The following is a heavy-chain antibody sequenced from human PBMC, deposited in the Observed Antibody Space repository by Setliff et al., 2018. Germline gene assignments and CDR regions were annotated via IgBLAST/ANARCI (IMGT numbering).Heavy chain of an antibody. Sequence: SETLSLTCTVSGASINSLSWWSWVRQPPGKGLEWIGEIYHDGNDKYTPSVHYSPSLKSRVTISIDKSNNQFSLKLSSVTAADTAVYYCARDCDSSGYYYCLFDYWGQGTLVTVSS. CDR3: ARDCDSSGYYYCLFDY. V-gene: IGHV4-4*02. CDR2: IYHDGND. D-gene: IGHD3-22*01. J-gene: IGHJ4*02. CDR1: GASINSLSW.